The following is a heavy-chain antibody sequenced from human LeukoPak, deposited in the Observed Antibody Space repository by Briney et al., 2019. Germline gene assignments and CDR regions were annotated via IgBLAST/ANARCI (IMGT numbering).Heavy chain of an antibody. CDR3: AKDAQRGFDYSNSLEY. CDR2: IWHDGSSK. V-gene: IGHV3-33*06. J-gene: IGHJ4*02. D-gene: IGHD4-11*01. Sequence: PGGSLRLSCAASGFTFSHYGMHWVRQAPGKGLEWVAVIWHDGSSKFYADSVKGRFTISRDNFMKTVYLQMNSLRAEDTALYYCAKDAQRGFDYSNSLEYWGQGGLVTVSS. CDR1: GFTFSHYG.